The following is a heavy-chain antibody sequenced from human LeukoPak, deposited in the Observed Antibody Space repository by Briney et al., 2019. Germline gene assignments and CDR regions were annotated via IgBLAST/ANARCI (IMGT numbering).Heavy chain of an antibody. Sequence: SETLSLTCAVYGGSFSGYYWSWIRQPPGKGLEWIGEINHSGSTNYNPSLKSRVTISVDTSKNQFSLKLSSVTAADTAVYYCARDLRGDYYDSSGYFDYWGQGTLVTVSS. CDR2: INHSGST. CDR1: GGSFSGYY. J-gene: IGHJ4*02. V-gene: IGHV4-34*01. CDR3: ARDLRGDYYDSSGYFDY. D-gene: IGHD3-22*01.